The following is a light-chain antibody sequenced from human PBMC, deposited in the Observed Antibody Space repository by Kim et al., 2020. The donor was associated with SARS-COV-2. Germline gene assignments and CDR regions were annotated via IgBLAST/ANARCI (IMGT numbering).Light chain of an antibody. Sequence: VSPGERVTLSCRASQSVTTNLAWYQQKPGQTPSLVIYDASTRATDIPGRFSGSGSGAEFTLTISSLQSEDFALYYCQQYHKWPLTFGGGTKVEIK. CDR1: QSVTTN. V-gene: IGKV3-15*01. J-gene: IGKJ4*01. CDR3: QQYHKWPLT. CDR2: DAS.